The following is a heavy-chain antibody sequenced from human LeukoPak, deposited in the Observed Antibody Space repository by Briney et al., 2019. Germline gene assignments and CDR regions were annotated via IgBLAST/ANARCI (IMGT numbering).Heavy chain of an antibody. Sequence: GGSLRLSCAASGFTFSSYAMSWVRQAPGKGLEWVSAISGSGGSTYYAGSVKGRFTISRDNSKNTLYLQMNSLRAEDTAVYYCAKDLNQFYYYYMDVWGKGTTVTVSS. D-gene: IGHD1-14*01. CDR1: GFTFSSYA. CDR3: AKDLNQFYYYYMDV. CDR2: ISGSGGST. V-gene: IGHV3-23*01. J-gene: IGHJ6*03.